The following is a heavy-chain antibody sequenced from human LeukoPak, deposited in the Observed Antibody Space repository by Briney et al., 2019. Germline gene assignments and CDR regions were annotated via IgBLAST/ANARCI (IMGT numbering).Heavy chain of an antibody. CDR3: ARAPGSYYDY. CDR2: MKGDGSEK. V-gene: IGHV3-7*01. CDR1: GFTFSSYE. Sequence: GGSLRLSCAASGFTFSSYEMNWVRQAPGKGLEWVASMKGDGSEKYYVDSVKGRFSISRDNTKNSLYLQVNSLRDEDAAVYYCARAPGSYYDYWGQGTLIIVSS. J-gene: IGHJ4*02. D-gene: IGHD1-26*01.